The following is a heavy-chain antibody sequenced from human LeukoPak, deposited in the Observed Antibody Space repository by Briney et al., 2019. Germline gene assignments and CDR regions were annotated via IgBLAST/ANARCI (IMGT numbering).Heavy chain of an antibody. CDR3: AKDSGSYGSGT. CDR2: ISYDGSNK. CDR1: GFTFSSYG. Sequence: PGRSLRLSCAASGFTFSSYGMHWVRQAPGKGLEWVAVISYDGSNKYYADSVKGRFTISRDNSKNTLYLQMNSLRAEDTAVYYCAKDSGSYGSGTWGQGTLVTVSS. V-gene: IGHV3-30*18. J-gene: IGHJ5*02. D-gene: IGHD3-10*01.